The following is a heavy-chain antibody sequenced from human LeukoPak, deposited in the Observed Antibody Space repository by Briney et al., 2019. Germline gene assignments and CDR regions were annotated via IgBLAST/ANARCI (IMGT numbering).Heavy chain of an antibody. CDR1: GYTFTRFG. Sequence: ASVKVSCKASGYTFTRFGINWVRQAPGQGLEWMGWISAYNGNTKFAQNLQGRGTMTTDTSTNTAYMELRSLRSDGTAVYYCARWDRSAVSTFDYWGQGTLVTVSS. CDR3: ARWDRSAVSTFDY. V-gene: IGHV1-18*01. D-gene: IGHD6-13*01. CDR2: ISAYNGNT. J-gene: IGHJ4*02.